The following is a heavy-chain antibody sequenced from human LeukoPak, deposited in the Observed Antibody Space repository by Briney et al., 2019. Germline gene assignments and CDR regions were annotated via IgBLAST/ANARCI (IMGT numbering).Heavy chain of an antibody. Sequence: GASVNVSCRTSGYTFTHYDISWVRQAPGQGLEWMGRISAYNGNTKYAQNLQGRVTMTTDTSTSTAYMELRSLRSDDTAVYYCASSGYCSGGSCQPFDYWGQGTLVTVSS. J-gene: IGHJ4*02. CDR3: ASSGYCSGGSCQPFDY. CDR1: GYTFTHYD. V-gene: IGHV1-18*01. D-gene: IGHD2-15*01. CDR2: ISAYNGNT.